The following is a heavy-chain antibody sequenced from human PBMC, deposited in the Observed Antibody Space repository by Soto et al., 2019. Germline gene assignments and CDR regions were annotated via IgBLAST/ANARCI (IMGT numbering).Heavy chain of an antibody. V-gene: IGHV3-74*01. CDR1: GFTFSSYW. J-gene: IGHJ6*02. Sequence: GGSLRLSCAASGFTFSSYWMHWVRQAPGKGLVWVSRINSDGSSTSYADSVKGRFTISRDNAKNTLYLQMNRLRAEDTAVYYCARVPAIAAAGPDYYYYYGMDVWGQGTTVTVSS. CDR3: ARVPAIAAAGPDYYYYYGMDV. CDR2: INSDGSST. D-gene: IGHD6-13*01.